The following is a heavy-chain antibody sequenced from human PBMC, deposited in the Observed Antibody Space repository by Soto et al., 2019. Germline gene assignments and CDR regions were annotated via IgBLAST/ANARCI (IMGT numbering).Heavy chain of an antibody. CDR3: ARDPDTRAARPPTLFDY. D-gene: IGHD6-6*01. CDR2: ISSSSSYI. J-gene: IGHJ4*02. V-gene: IGHV3-21*01. CDR1: GFTFSSYS. Sequence: GGSLRLSCAASGFTFSSYSMNWVRQAPGKGLEWVSSISSSSSYIYYADSVKGRFTISRDNAKNSLYLQMNSLRAEDTAVYYCARDPDTRAARPPTLFDYWGQGTLVTVSS.